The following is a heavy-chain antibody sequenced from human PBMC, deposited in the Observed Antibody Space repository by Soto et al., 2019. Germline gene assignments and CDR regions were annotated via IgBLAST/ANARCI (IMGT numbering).Heavy chain of an antibody. CDR2: IYHSGPT. CDR1: SASVTNNVL. Sequence: SETLSLTCTMSSASVTNNVLWGWVRQSPGKGLEWIGEIYHSGPTNYNPSLASRVTISVDKSKNQFSLKLNSVTAADTAVYYCARNDYYCLNVWGKGTPVTVSS. CDR3: ARNDYYCLNV. J-gene: IGHJ6*03. V-gene: IGHV4-4*02.